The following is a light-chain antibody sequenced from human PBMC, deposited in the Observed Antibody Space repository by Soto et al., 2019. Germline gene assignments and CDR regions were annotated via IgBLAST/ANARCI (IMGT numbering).Light chain of an antibody. CDR1: QSVSGW. J-gene: IGKJ1*01. CDR3: QHYYSNSEA. Sequence: LQLTQSSYTRSESPGDTFTVPSRASQSVSGWLAWYQQKPGEAPKLLIYDASALPSGVPSRFSGSGSGTKFTLTISSLQPDDFATYYCQHYYSNSEAFGQGTKVDIK. CDR2: DAS. V-gene: IGKV1-5*01.